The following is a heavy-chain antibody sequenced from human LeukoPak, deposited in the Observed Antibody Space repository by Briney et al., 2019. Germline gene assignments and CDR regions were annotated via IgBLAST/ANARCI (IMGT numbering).Heavy chain of an antibody. V-gene: IGHV1-2*04. CDR2: INPNSGGT. J-gene: IGHJ4*02. Sequence: GASVKVSCKASGYTFTGYYMHWVRQAPGQGLEWMGWINPNSGGTNYAQKFQGWITMTRDTSISTAYMELSRLRSDDTAVYYCARGLSSSWYWDFDYWGQGTLVTVSS. CDR3: ARGLSSSWYWDFDY. D-gene: IGHD6-13*01. CDR1: GYTFTGYY.